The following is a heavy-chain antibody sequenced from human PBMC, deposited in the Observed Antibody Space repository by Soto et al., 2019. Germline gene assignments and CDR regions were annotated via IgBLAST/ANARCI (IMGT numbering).Heavy chain of an antibody. D-gene: IGHD3-9*01. Sequence: SETLSLTCKVSGTSVRHFYWSWIRQSAGKGLEWIGRIYSTGTTNYNPSLQSRVTISVDRSKAQFYLTLTSVTAADTAVYFCARARYYDWCFDLWGLGTPVNVSS. CDR3: ARARYYDWCFDL. CDR1: GTSVRHFY. J-gene: IGHJ4*02. V-gene: IGHV4-4*07. CDR2: IYSTGTT.